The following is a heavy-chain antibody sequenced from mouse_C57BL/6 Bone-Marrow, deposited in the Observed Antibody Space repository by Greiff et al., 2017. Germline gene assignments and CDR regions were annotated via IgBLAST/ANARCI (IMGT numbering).Heavy chain of an antibody. V-gene: IGHV1-63*01. Sequence: QVQLKESGAELVRPGTSVKMSCKASGYTFTNYWIGWAKQRPGHGLEWIGDIYPGGGYTNYNEKFKGKATLTADKSSSTAYMQFSSLTSEDSAIYYCARSIYGSSYFDYWGQGTTLTVSS. CDR1: GYTFTNYW. CDR2: IYPGGGYT. D-gene: IGHD1-1*01. J-gene: IGHJ2*01. CDR3: ARSIYGSSYFDY.